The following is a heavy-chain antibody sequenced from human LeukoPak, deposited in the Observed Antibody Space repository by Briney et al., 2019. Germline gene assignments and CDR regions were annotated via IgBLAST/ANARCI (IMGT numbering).Heavy chain of an antibody. CDR1: GFTFSSYA. CDR3: ASPRDVVVPAAPFDY. V-gene: IGHV3-23*01. CDR2: ISGSGGST. J-gene: IGHJ4*02. Sequence: GGSLRLSCAASGFTFSSYAMSWVRQAPGKGLEWVSAISGSGGSTYYADSVKGRFTISRDNSKNTLYLRMNSLRAEDTAVYYCASPRDVVVPAAPFDYWGQGTLVTVSS. D-gene: IGHD2-2*01.